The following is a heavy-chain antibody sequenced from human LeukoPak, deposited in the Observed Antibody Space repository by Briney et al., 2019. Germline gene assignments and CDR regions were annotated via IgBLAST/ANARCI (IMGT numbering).Heavy chain of an antibody. J-gene: IGHJ4*02. CDR1: GFTFSTYI. Sequence: PGGSLRHSCATSGFTFSTYIMLWVRQSPGKGLEWVSTISSTGVGTYYADSVKSRFTVSRDNSNNTLYLQMESLRAEDTAVYRCWSQTYRGSDKFYSDFWGQGTLVTVSS. D-gene: IGHD1-26*01. CDR2: ISSTGVGT. V-gene: IGHV3-23*01. CDR3: WSQTYRGSDKFYSDF.